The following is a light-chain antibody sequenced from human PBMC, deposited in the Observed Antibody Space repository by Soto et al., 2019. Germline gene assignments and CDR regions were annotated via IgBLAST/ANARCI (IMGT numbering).Light chain of an antibody. V-gene: IGKV3-15*01. CDR2: GAS. Sequence: EIVMTQSPATLSVSPGERATLSCRASQSVSSNLAWYQQKPGQAPRLLIYGASTRATGIPARFSGSGSGTEFTLAISSLQAVDFAVYYCQQYNNCPPETFGQGTKVEIK. J-gene: IGKJ1*01. CDR3: QQYNNCPPET. CDR1: QSVSSN.